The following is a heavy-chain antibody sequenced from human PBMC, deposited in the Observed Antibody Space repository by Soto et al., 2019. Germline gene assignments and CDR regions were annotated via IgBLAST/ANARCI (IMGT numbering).Heavy chain of an antibody. V-gene: IGHV1-2*04. J-gene: IGHJ6*02. D-gene: IGHD2-2*01. Sequence: ASVKVSCKASGYTFTGYYMHCVRQAPGQGLEWMGWINPNSGGTNYAQKFQGWVTMTRDTSISTAYMELSRLRSDDTAVYYCARVCTSCLYYYGMDVWGQGTTVTVSS. CDR3: ARVCTSCLYYYGMDV. CDR2: INPNSGGT. CDR1: GYTFTGYY.